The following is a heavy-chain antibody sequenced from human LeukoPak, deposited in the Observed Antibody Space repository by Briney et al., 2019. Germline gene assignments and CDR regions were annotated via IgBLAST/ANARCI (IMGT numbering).Heavy chain of an antibody. Sequence: VASVKVSCKASGGTFSSYAISWVRQAPGQGLEWMGGIIPIFGTANYAQKFQGRVTITADGSTSTAYMELSSLRSEDTAVYYCARFVVPAASNYMDVWGKGTTVTVSS. CDR3: ARFVVPAASNYMDV. CDR2: IIPIFGTA. CDR1: GGTFSSYA. D-gene: IGHD2-2*01. J-gene: IGHJ6*03. V-gene: IGHV1-69*13.